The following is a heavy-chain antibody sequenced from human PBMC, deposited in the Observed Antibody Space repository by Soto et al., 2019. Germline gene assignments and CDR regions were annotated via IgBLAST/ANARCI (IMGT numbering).Heavy chain of an antibody. V-gene: IGHV1-69*13. J-gene: IGHJ4*02. CDR2: IIPIFGTA. CDR1: GGTLSSYA. CDR3: ARDRGYYYDSSGYYPYYFDY. Sequence: SVKVSCKASGGTLSSYAISWVRQAPGQGLEWMGGIIPIFGTANYAQKFQGRVTITADESTSTAYMELSSLRSEDTAVYYCARDRGYYYDSSGYYPYYFDYWGQGTLVTVSS. D-gene: IGHD3-22*01.